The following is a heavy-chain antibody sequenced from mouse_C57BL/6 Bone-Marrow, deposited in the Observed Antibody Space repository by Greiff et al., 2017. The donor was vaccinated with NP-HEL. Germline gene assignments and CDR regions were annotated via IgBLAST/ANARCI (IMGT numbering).Heavy chain of an antibody. CDR3: ARIDYYGSSVYYAMDY. D-gene: IGHD1-1*01. V-gene: IGHV8-8*01. J-gene: IGHJ4*01. Sequence: QVTLKVSGPGILQPSQTLSLTCSFSGFSLSTFGMGVGWIRQPSGKGLEWLAHIWWDDDQYYNPALKRRLTISKDTSKNQVFLKIANVDTADTATYYCARIDYYGSSVYYAMDYWGQGTSVTVSS. CDR1: GFSLSTFGMG. CDR2: IWWDDDQ.